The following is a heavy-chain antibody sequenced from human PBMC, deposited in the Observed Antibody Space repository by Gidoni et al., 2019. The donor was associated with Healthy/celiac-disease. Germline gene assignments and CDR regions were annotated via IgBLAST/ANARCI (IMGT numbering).Heavy chain of an antibody. CDR1: GGSISSSSYY. J-gene: IGHJ4*02. V-gene: IGHV4-39*01. CDR2: ISYSGST. Sequence: QLQLQESGPGPVKPSETLSLTCTVSGGSISSSSYYWCWIRQPPGKGLEWIGSISYSGSTYYNPSLKSRVTISVDTSKSQFSLKLSSVTAADTAVYYCARNPSIVGANRGFDYWGQGTLVTVSS. CDR3: ARNPSIVGANRGFDY. D-gene: IGHD1-26*01.